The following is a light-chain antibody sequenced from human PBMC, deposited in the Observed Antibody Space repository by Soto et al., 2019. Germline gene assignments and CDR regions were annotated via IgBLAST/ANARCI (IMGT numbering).Light chain of an antibody. CDR2: DAS. CDR1: QDIREK. J-gene: IGKJ3*01. CDR3: QQYGV. Sequence: DIQLTQSPSSLSASIGDRITITCQASQDIREKLNWYQQKPGRAPKLLIHDASNLQPGVPLRFSGSGSGTGFILTISSLQPEDFATYYCQQYGVFGPGTNVDVK. V-gene: IGKV1-33*01.